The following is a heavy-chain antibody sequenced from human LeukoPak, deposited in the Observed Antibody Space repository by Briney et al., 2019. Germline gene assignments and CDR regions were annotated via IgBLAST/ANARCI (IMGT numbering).Heavy chain of an antibody. D-gene: IGHD3-22*01. CDR2: ISGSGGST. CDR1: GFTFSSYA. V-gene: IGHV3-23*01. J-gene: IGHJ4*02. CDR3: AKVLEITMIVVNVFDS. Sequence: PGGSLRLSCAASGFTFSSYAMNWVRQAPGKGLEWVSTISGSGGSTYYADSVQGRFTISRDNSQNTLYLQMNSLTAGATPIYYCAKVLEITMIVVNVFDSWGQGTLVTVSS.